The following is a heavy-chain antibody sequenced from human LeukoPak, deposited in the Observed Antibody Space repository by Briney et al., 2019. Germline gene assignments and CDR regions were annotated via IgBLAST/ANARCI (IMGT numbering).Heavy chain of an antibody. CDR2: LGWNSVAR. Sequence: GGSLRLSCEASGFTFNDYAMHRVRQAPGKGREEVSGLGWNSVARGYADSVRGRFTISRDNAKNSLYLQMNSLRPEDTALYYCTKRARKGIGAAGDGYDVWGQGTMVTVSS. J-gene: IGHJ3*01. V-gene: IGHV3-9*01. CDR1: GFTFNDYA. CDR3: TKRARKGIGAAGDGYDV. D-gene: IGHD6-13*01.